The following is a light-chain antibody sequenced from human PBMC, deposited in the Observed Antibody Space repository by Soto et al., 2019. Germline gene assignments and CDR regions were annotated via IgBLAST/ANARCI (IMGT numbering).Light chain of an antibody. Sequence: QSALTQPPSASGSPGQSVTISCTGTSSDVGGYNHVSWYQQNPGKAPKLMIYDVGKRPSGVPDRFSGSKSGNTASLTISGLQAEDEADYYCASYAGSNNSVFGTGTKLTVL. V-gene: IGLV2-8*01. CDR2: DVG. CDR1: SSDVGGYNH. J-gene: IGLJ1*01. CDR3: ASYAGSNNSV.